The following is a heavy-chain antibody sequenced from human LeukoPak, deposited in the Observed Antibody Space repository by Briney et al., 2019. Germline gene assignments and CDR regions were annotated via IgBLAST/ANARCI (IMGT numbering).Heavy chain of an antibody. J-gene: IGHJ4*02. Sequence: SETLSLTCTVSGGSISSYYWSWIRQPPGKGLEWIGSIYHSGSTYYNPSLKSRVTISVDTSKNQFSLKLSSVTAADTAVYYCARGRYNWNDVRFDYWGQGTLVTVSS. CDR3: ARGRYNWNDVRFDY. CDR1: GGSISSYY. V-gene: IGHV4-38-2*02. D-gene: IGHD1-20*01. CDR2: IYHSGST.